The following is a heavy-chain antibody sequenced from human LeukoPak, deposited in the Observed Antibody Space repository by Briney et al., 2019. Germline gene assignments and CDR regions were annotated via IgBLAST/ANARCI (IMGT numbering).Heavy chain of an antibody. V-gene: IGHV4-34*01. J-gene: IGHJ6*03. Sequence: GSLRLSCAASGFTFSSYAMSWIRQPPGKGLEWIGEINHSGSTNYNPSLKSRVTISVDTSKNQFSLKLSSVTAADTAVYYCARRYDPPYYYGSGSPGYYMDVWGKGTTVTISS. D-gene: IGHD3-10*01. CDR3: ARRYDPPYYYGSGSPGYYMDV. CDR1: GFTFSSYA. CDR2: INHSGST.